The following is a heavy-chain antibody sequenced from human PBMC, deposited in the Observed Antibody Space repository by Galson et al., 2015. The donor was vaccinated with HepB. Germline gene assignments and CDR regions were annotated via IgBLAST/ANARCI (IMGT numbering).Heavy chain of an antibody. D-gene: IGHD6-19*01. CDR2: VSDSGGTT. V-gene: IGHV3-23*01. J-gene: IGHJ4*02. CDR3: AKGGPGGGSGWYY. Sequence: SLRLSCAVSGFTFSTYAMSWVRQTPGKGLEWVSSVSDSGGTTYYADSVKGRFTISRDNSKNTLYLQMSSLRAEDTAIYYCAKGGPGGGSGWYYWGQGTLVTVSS. CDR1: GFTFSTYA.